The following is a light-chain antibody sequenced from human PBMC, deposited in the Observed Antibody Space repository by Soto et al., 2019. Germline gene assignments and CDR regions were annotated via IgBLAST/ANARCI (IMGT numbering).Light chain of an antibody. Sequence: DVVMTQSPLSLPFTLGQPSSISCRSSQSLLHSNGYNYLDWYLQKPGQSPQLLIYLGSNRASGVPDRFSGSGSGTDFTLKISRVEAEDVGVYYCMQALQTRTFGQGTKVDIK. J-gene: IGKJ1*01. CDR2: LGS. CDR3: MQALQTRT. CDR1: QSLLHSNGYNY. V-gene: IGKV2-28*01.